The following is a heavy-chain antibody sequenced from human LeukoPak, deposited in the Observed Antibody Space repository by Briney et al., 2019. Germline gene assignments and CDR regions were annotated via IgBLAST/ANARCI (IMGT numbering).Heavy chain of an antibody. J-gene: IGHJ4*02. D-gene: IGHD3-9*01. CDR1: GFSLSICC. CDR2: MKEDGTYT. CDR3: ARDFDMGITPGDDFDF. V-gene: IGHV3-74*01. Sequence: PGGSLRLFCAACGFSLSICCMHWVRQTPGEGLVWVARMKEDGTYTSYADSVIGRFPISRDNARNTVFLQMNSLRAENPAVYYCARDFDMGITPGDDFDFWGQGALVTVSS.